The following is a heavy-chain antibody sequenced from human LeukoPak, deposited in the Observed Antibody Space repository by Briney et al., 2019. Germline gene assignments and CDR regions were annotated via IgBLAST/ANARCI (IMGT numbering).Heavy chain of an antibody. CDR2: INHSGST. D-gene: IGHD5-24*01. CDR1: GGSFSGYY. CDR3: ASGRDGYNYGRNWFDP. Sequence: SSETLSLTCAVYGGSFSGYYWSWIRQPPGKWLEWIGEINHSGSTNYNPSLKSRVTISVDTSKNQFSLKLSSVTAADTAVYYCASGRDGYNYGRNWFDPWGQGTLVTVSS. V-gene: IGHV4-34*01. J-gene: IGHJ5*02.